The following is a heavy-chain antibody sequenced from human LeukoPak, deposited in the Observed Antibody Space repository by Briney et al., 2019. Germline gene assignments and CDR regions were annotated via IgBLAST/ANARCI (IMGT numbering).Heavy chain of an antibody. Sequence: GESLKISCKGSGYSFNNYWIGWVRQMPGKGLEWMGIIYPGDSDTRYSPSFQGQVTISVDKSISTAYLQWSSLKASDTAMYYCARHPYCSGGSCYPPEDYWGQGTLVTVSS. CDR3: ARHPYCSGGSCYPPEDY. D-gene: IGHD2-15*01. V-gene: IGHV5-51*01. CDR1: GYSFNNYW. J-gene: IGHJ4*02. CDR2: IYPGDSDT.